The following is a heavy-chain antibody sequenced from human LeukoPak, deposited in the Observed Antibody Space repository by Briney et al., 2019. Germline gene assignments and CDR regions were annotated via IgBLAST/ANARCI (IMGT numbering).Heavy chain of an antibody. D-gene: IGHD3-3*01. CDR1: RYTFTTYD. CDR3: ARQARLRFLGNWFDP. V-gene: IGHV1-8*02. J-gene: IGHJ5*02. CDR2: MNPNSGNT. Sequence: ASVKVSCKASRYTFTTYDINWVRQATGQGLEWMGWMNPNSGNTGYAQKFQGRVTMTRNTSISTAYMELSSLRSEDTAVYYCARQARLRFLGNWFDPWGQGTLVTVSS.